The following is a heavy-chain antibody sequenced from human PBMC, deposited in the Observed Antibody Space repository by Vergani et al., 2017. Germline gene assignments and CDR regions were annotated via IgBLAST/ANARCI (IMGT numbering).Heavy chain of an antibody. J-gene: IGHJ4*02. D-gene: IGHD6-19*01. CDR3: AREFRWYSSGWSGLYYFDY. V-gene: IGHV1-69*06. CDR2: IIPIFGTA. Sequence: QVQLVQSGAEVKKPGSSVKVSCKASGGTFSSYAISWVRQAPGQGLEWMGGIIPIFGTANYAQKFQGRVTITADKSTSTAYMELSSLRSEDTAVYYCAREFRWYSSGWSGLYYFDYWGQGTLVTVSS. CDR1: GGTFSSYA.